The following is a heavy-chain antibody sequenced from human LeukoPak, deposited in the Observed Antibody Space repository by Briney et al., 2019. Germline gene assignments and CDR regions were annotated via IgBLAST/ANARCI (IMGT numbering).Heavy chain of an antibody. CDR3: ARDSQRWGNFDS. V-gene: IGHV3-48*03. CDR2: ISSSGSTI. Sequence: PGGSLRLSCAVSGFTFSSYEMNWVRHAPGKGMEWVSYISSSGSTIYYADSVKGRFTISRDNAKNSLYLQMNSLRVEDTAVYYCARDSQRWGNFDSWGQGTLVSVSS. CDR1: GFTFSSYE. J-gene: IGHJ4*02. D-gene: IGHD5-24*01.